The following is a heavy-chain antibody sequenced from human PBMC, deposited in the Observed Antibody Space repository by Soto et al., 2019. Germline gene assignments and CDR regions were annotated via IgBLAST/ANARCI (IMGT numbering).Heavy chain of an antibody. Sequence: PGESLKISCKGSGYSFTSYWISWVRQMPGKGLEWMGRIDPSDSYTNYSPSFQGHVTISADKSINTAYLQWSSLKASDTAMYYCARTSMQSRGYSYGHGGMDVWGQGTTVTVSS. J-gene: IGHJ6*02. CDR3: ARTSMQSRGYSYGHGGMDV. D-gene: IGHD5-18*01. V-gene: IGHV5-10-1*01. CDR1: GYSFTSYW. CDR2: IDPSDSYT.